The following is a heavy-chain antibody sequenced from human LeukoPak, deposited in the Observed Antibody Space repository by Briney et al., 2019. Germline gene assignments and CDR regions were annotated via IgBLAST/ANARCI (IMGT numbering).Heavy chain of an antibody. CDR3: GRHHPLRDGYSPFDS. Sequence: GESLKISCTGSGYIFTSFWIGWVRQMPGKGLEWMGIIYPGDSVTIYSPSFQGQVTISADKSISTAYLQWSSLKASDTAMYYCGRHHPLRDGYSPFDSWGQGTQVTVSS. V-gene: IGHV5-51*01. CDR2: IYPGDSVT. D-gene: IGHD5-24*01. CDR1: GYIFTSFW. J-gene: IGHJ4*02.